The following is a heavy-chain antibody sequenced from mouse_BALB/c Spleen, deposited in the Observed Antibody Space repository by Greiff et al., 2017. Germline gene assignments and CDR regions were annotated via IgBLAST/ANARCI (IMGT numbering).Heavy chain of an antibody. CDR2: IDPFNGGT. J-gene: IGHJ3*01. D-gene: IGHD2-2*01. CDR1: GYSFTSYY. CDR3: AREGLRRPFAY. V-gene: IGHV1S135*01. Sequence: VQLKESGPELMKPGASVKISCKASGYSFTSYYMHWVKQSHGKSLEWIGYIDPFNGGTSYNQKFKGKATLTVDKSSSTAFMHLNSLTSEDSAVYYCAREGLRRPFAYWGQGTLVTVSA.